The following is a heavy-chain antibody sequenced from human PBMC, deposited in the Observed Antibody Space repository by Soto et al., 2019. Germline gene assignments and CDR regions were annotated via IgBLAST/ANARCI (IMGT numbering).Heavy chain of an antibody. Sequence: GESLKISCKGSGFPFTSYWISWVRQMPGKGLEWMGRIYPSDSYANYSPSFQGQVTMSADKSINTAYLQWSSLKASDTGMYFCARDGLSSSTSFDYWGQGTQVTVSS. CDR3: ARDGLSSSTSFDY. D-gene: IGHD2-2*01. V-gene: IGHV5-10-1*04. J-gene: IGHJ4*02. CDR1: GFPFTSYW. CDR2: IYPSDSYA.